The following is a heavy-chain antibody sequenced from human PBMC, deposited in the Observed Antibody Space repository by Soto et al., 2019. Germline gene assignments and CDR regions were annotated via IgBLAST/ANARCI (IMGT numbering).Heavy chain of an antibody. CDR1: GYTFTTYY. Sequence: ASVNVSCKASGYTFTTYYMHWVRQAPGQGLEWMGILNPSGGSTSYAQKFQGRVTMTRDTSTSTVYMELSSLRSEDTAVYYCARNSATYYDFWSGYYSVPTGANDAFDIWGQGTMVTVSS. V-gene: IGHV1-46*03. CDR2: LNPSGGST. J-gene: IGHJ3*02. CDR3: ARNSATYYDFWSGYYSVPTGANDAFDI. D-gene: IGHD3-3*01.